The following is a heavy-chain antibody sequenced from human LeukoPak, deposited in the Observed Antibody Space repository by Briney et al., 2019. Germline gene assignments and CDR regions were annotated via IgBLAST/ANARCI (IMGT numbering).Heavy chain of an antibody. CDR3: ARGRFLEWINYYYYGMDV. V-gene: IGHV4-31*03. D-gene: IGHD3-3*01. CDR1: GGSISSGGYY. Sequence: SQTLSLTCTVSGGSISSGGYYWSWIRQHPGKGLEWIGYIYYSGSTYYNPSLKSRVTISVDTSKNQFSLKLSSVTAADTAVYYCARGRFLEWINYYYYGMDVWGQGTTVTVSS. CDR2: IYYSGST. J-gene: IGHJ6*02.